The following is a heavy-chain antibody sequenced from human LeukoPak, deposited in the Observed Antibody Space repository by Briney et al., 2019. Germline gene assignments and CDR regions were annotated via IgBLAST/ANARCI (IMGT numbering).Heavy chain of an antibody. D-gene: IGHD1-14*01. CDR2: INHSGST. CDR1: GGSISSSSYY. CDR3: ARLRDPTTGQ. J-gene: IGHJ4*02. V-gene: IGHV4-39*07. Sequence: SETLSLTCTVSGGSISSSSYYWSWIRQSPGKGLEWIGEINHSGSTNYNPSLKSRVIISVDTSKNQFSLKLSSVTAADTAVYYCARLRDPTTGQWGQGTLVTVSS.